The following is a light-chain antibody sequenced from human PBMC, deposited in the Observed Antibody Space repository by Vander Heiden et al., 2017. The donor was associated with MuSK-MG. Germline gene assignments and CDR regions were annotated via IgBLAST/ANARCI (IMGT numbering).Light chain of an antibody. J-gene: IGLJ2*01. CDR3: PAWDSSTWV. CDR2: QDS. V-gene: IGLV3-1*01. Sequence: SHELTHPPSVSVSPGQTASINCSEDKLGDKYARWYQQQPGQSSVRVFYQDSKRASAIPDCVSSSDSGNTAILTITGTQAVDEADYYCPAWDSSTWVFGGGTKLTVL. CDR1: KLGDKY.